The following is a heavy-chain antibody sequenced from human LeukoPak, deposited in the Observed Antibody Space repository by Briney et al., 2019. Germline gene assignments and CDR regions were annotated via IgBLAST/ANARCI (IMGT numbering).Heavy chain of an antibody. CDR1: GGSISSYY. J-gene: IGHJ3*02. CDR3: ARLSRGGRVLQGAFDI. V-gene: IGHV4-59*08. Sequence: SETLSLTCTVSGGSISSYYWNWIRQPPGKELEWIGYIYYSGSTNYNPSLKSRVTISVDTSKNQFSLKLSSVTAADTAVYYCARLSRGGRVLQGAFDIWGQGTMVTVSS. D-gene: IGHD3-10*01. CDR2: IYYSGST.